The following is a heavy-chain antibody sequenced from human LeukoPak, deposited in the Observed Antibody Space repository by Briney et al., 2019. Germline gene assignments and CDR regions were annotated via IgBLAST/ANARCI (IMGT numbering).Heavy chain of an antibody. CDR3: ASPLLWGSYRTDY. CDR2: ISGSGGST. CDR1: GFTFSSYA. Sequence: PGGSLRLSCAASGFTFSSYAMSWVRQAPGKGLEWVSAISGSGGSTYCADSVKGRFTISRDNSKNTPYLQMNSLRAEDTAVYYCASPLLWGSYRTDYWGQGTLVTVSS. J-gene: IGHJ4*02. D-gene: IGHD3-16*02. V-gene: IGHV3-23*01.